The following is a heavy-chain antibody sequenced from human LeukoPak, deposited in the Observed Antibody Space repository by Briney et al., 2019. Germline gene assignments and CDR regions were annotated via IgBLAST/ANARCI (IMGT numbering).Heavy chain of an antibody. CDR2: LFHSGST. D-gene: IGHD2-21*01. CDR1: GASISSYY. J-gene: IGHJ4*02. V-gene: IGHV4-59*01. CDR3: ARAGASYSFDY. Sequence: SETLSLTCSVSGASISSYYWSWIRQPPGKGLEWIGYLFHSGSTNYNPSLKSRVTISVDTSKNQFSLKLNSVTAADTAVYYCARAGASYSFDYRGQGTLVTVSS.